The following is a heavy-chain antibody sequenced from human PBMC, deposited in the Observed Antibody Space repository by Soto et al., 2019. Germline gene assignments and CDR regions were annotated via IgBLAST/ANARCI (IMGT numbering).Heavy chain of an antibody. D-gene: IGHD3-3*01. Sequence: GASVKVSCKASGYTLNGYYMHWVRQAPGQGLEWMGWVNPDSGTTNYTQKFQDRVTMTWDTSITTAYVELTSLTSDDTAVYYCARGTPYYDFWSGYAFDHWGQGTLVTVSS. J-gene: IGHJ4*02. V-gene: IGHV1-2*02. CDR1: GYTLNGYY. CDR3: ARGTPYYDFWSGYAFDH. CDR2: VNPDSGTT.